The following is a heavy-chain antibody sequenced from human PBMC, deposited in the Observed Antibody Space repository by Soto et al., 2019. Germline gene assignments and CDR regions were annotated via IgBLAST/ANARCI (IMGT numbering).Heavy chain of an antibody. D-gene: IGHD2-15*01. V-gene: IGHV3-33*01. CDR2: IWYDGSNK. J-gene: IGHJ4*02. Sequence: EGSLRLSCAASGFTFSSYGMHWVRQAPGKGLEWVAVIWYDGSNKYYADSVKGRFTISRDNSKNTLYLQMNSLRAEDTAVYYCARDALGYCSGGSCHNFDYWGQGTLVTVSS. CDR1: GFTFSSYG. CDR3: ARDALGYCSGGSCHNFDY.